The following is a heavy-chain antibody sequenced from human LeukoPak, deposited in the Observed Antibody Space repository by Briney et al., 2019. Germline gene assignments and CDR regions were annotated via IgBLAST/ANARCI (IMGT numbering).Heavy chain of an antibody. D-gene: IGHD6-13*01. CDR1: VYTFTGYH. CDR2: IDVSATDT. V-gene: IGHV3-23*05. Sequence: PGGSLRLSCGDSVYTFTGYHMNWVRQAPGKGLEWVSTIDVSATDTYYPDSVKGRFTISRDDSKNMLYLQMNSLRGEDTAVYYCARSVRAAGKSPGFDFWGPGSLVTVSP. J-gene: IGHJ4*02. CDR3: ARSVRAAGKSPGFDF.